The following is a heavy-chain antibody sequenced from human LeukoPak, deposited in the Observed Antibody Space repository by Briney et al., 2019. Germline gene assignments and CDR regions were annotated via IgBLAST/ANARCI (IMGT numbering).Heavy chain of an antibody. J-gene: IGHJ4*02. Sequence: PGRSLRLSCAASGFTFTDYAMNWVRQAPGTGLEWVAVISDDGRQTYYADSVKGRFTVSRDNSRDTVYLQMNSLRDEDTATYYCTRVYLERLTAGYFDHWGPGSLVAVSP. CDR3: TRVYLERLTAGYFDH. V-gene: IGHV3-30*04. CDR2: ISDDGRQT. D-gene: IGHD2-8*01. CDR1: GFTFTDYA.